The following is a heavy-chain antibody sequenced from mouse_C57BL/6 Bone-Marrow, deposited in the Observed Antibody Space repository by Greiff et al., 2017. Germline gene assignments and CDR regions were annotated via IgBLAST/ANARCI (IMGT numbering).Heavy chain of an antibody. D-gene: IGHD1-1*01. V-gene: IGHV1-53*01. Sequence: QVQLQQPGTELVKPGASVKLSCKASGYTFSSYWMHWVQQRPGQGLEWIGNISTSNGGNKYNEKFKGKATLTVDNASSTAFMQLSSLTSEDSAVYYCARCQNYYCSPDYWGQGTTLTVSS. CDR3: ARCQNYYCSPDY. J-gene: IGHJ2*01. CDR2: ISTSNGGN. CDR1: GYTFSSYW.